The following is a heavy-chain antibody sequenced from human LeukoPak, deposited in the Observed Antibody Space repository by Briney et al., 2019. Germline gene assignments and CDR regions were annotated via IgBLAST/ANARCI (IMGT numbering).Heavy chain of an antibody. Sequence: GIINPSGGSTSYAQKFQGRVTMTRDTSTSTVYMELSSLRSEDTAVYYCATVAGGSYPILDYWGQGTLVTVSS. V-gene: IGHV1-46*01. CDR2: INPSGGST. D-gene: IGHD1-26*01. CDR3: ATVAGGSYPILDY. J-gene: IGHJ4*02.